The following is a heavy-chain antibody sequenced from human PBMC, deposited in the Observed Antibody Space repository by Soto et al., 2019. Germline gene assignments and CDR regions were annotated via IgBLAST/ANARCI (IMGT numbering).Heavy chain of an antibody. CDR2: ISTNGGST. Sequence: GGSLRLSCSASGFTFSSYAMHWVRQAPGKGLEYVSSISTNGGSTHYADSVKGRFTISRDNAKNSLFLQMSSLRDDDTAVYYCARGYDLQYGMDVWGQGTSVTVSS. CDR3: ARGYDLQYGMDV. CDR1: GFTFSSYA. D-gene: IGHD1-1*01. J-gene: IGHJ6*02. V-gene: IGHV3-64*04.